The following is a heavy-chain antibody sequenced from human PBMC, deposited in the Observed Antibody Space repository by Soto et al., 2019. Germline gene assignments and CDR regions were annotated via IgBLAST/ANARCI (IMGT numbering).Heavy chain of an antibody. Sequence: QVQLVQSVAEVKKPGSSVKVSCKASGNTFNFYTITWVRQAPGLGLEWMGRFNPILSFSNSALKFQGRVTLTADKSTSTAYMVLSSLRSEDTAIYYCATSFGSGSRAFDYWGQGALVTVSS. CDR2: FNPILSFS. CDR1: GNTFNFYT. D-gene: IGHD3-10*01. V-gene: IGHV1-69*02. J-gene: IGHJ4*02. CDR3: ATSFGSGSRAFDY.